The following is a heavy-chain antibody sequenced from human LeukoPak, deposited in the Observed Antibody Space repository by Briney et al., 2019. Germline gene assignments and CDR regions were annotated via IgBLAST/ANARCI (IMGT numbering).Heavy chain of an antibody. CDR2: IYYSGST. CDR3: ARKRLRTPSAAFDI. V-gene: IGHV4-39*07. D-gene: IGHD4-17*01. CDR1: GGSISSSNYY. J-gene: IGHJ3*02. Sequence: PSETLSLTCTVSGGSISSSNYYRGWIRQPPGKGLEWIGSIYYSGSTNYNPSLKSRVTMSVDTSKNQFSLKLSSVTAADTAVYYCARKRLRTPSAAFDIWGQGTMVTVSS.